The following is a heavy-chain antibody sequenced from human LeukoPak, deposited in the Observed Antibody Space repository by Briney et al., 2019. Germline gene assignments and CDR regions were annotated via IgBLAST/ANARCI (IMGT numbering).Heavy chain of an antibody. J-gene: IGHJ6*03. D-gene: IGHD3-10*01. Sequence: GASVKVSCKASGGTFSSYAISWVRQAPGQGLEWMGGIIPIFGTANYAQKFQGRVTITADKSTSTAYMELSSLRSEDTAVYYCARSPLSYYYYYCYMDVWGKGTTVTVSS. CDR2: IIPIFGTA. CDR1: GGTFSSYA. CDR3: ARSPLSYYYYYCYMDV. V-gene: IGHV1-69*06.